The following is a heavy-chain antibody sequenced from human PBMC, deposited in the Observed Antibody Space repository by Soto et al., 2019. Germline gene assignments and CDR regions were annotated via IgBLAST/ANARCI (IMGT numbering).Heavy chain of an antibody. V-gene: IGHV1-18*01. Sequence: ASVKVSCKASGYTFSNSGISWVRQAPGQGLEWLGWINSDNGNTNYAQNFQGRVTMTTDTSASTAYMELSSLISEDTAVYYCARGYDFVWGSYRSDAFDIWGQGTMVTVSS. CDR3: ARGYDFVWGSYRSDAFDI. CDR2: INSDNGNT. CDR1: GYTFSNSG. J-gene: IGHJ3*02. D-gene: IGHD3-16*02.